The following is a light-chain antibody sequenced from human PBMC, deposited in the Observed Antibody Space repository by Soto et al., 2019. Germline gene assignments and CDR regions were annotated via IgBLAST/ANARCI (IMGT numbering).Light chain of an antibody. J-gene: IGLJ2*01. Sequence: QSVLTQPPSASGTPGQRVTISCSGSISNIGSNFIYWYQQLPGTAPKLLIYRNNERPSGVPDRFSGSKSGTSASLAISGLXXXXXXDYHCAAWDDSLSGVVFGGGTKLTVL. CDR1: ISNIGSNF. CDR3: AAWDDSLSGVV. V-gene: IGLV1-47*01. CDR2: RNN.